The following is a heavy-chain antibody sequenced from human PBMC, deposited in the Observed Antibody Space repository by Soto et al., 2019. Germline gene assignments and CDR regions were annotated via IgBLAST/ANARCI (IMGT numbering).Heavy chain of an antibody. D-gene: IGHD3-22*01. CDR2: IYYSGST. V-gene: IGHV4-39*01. Sequence: SETLSLRAAISGGSIMSSSWWRWVRQTPGKGLEWIGSIYYSGSTYYNPSLKSRVTISVDTSKNQFSLKLSSVTAADTAVYYCASSITMIVVSTYNWFDPWGQGTLVTVSS. J-gene: IGHJ5*02. CDR1: GGSIMSSSW. CDR3: ASSITMIVVSTYNWFDP.